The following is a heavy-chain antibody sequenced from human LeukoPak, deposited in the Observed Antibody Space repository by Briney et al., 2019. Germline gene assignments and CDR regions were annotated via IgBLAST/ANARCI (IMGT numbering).Heavy chain of an antibody. CDR2: IYHNGNT. Sequence: KPSETLSLTCTVSGGSISSGYYWGWIRQPPRKGLEWIGSIYHNGNTYYNPSLKSRVTISVDTSKNEFSLKLSSVTAADTAVYYCARAYHSSWYLNWFDPWGQGTLVTVSS. V-gene: IGHV4-38-2*02. CDR3: ARAYHSSWYLNWFDP. D-gene: IGHD6-13*01. J-gene: IGHJ5*02. CDR1: GGSISSGYY.